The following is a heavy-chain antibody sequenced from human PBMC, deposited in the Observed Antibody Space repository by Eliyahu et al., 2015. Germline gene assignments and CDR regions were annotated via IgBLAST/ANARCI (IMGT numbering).Heavy chain of an antibody. V-gene: IGHV1-69*05. CDR1: XGTFSSXA. CDR2: IIPXFGTA. D-gene: IGHD2-15*01. Sequence: QVQLVQSGAEVKKPGSSVKVSCKASXGTFSSXAXSWVRQAPGQGLEWMGGIIPXFGTANYAQKFQGRVTITTDESTSTAYMELSSLRSEDTAVYYCARGLGYCSGGSCYYYGMDVWGQGTTVTVSS. J-gene: IGHJ6*02. CDR3: ARGLGYCSGGSCYYYGMDV.